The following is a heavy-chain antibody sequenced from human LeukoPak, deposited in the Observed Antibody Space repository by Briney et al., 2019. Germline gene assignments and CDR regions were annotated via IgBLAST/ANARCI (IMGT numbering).Heavy chain of an antibody. CDR2: MSGSGGSGT. Sequence: GESLRLSCAASGFTFSTFAMSWVRQAPGKGLERDSVMSGSGGSGTYYADSVKGRFTISRDNSKNTLYLQMNSLRAEDTALYYCAKGYYGGSATHFDSWGQGTLVTVSS. CDR1: GFTFSTFA. J-gene: IGHJ4*02. V-gene: IGHV3-23*01. D-gene: IGHD4-23*01. CDR3: AKGYYGGSATHFDS.